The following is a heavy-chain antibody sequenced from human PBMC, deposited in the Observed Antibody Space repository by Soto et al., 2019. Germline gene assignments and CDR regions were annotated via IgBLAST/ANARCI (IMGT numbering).Heavy chain of an antibody. CDR3: ATPPPHYYGSSVYSPPPDY. CDR1: GYTLTELS. V-gene: IGHV1-24*01. CDR2: FDPEDGET. Sequence: GASVKVSCKVSGYTLTELSMHSLRQAPGKGLEWMGGFDPEDGETIYAQKFQGRVTMTEDTSTDTAYMELSSLRSEDTAVYYCATPPPHYYGSSVYSPPPDYWGQGTLVTVS. J-gene: IGHJ4*02. D-gene: IGHD3-22*01.